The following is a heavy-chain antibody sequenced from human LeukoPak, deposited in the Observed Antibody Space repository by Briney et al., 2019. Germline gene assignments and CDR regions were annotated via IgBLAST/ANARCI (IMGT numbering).Heavy chain of an antibody. CDR3: ASRYCSTPTFPYVGVFDY. CDR2: IHYDGTNK. Sequence: GGSLRLSCAASGFNFSTYGMHWVRQAPGKGLEWVAFIHYDGTNKFYADSVKGRFTISRDNAKNSAYLQMNSLRAEETAVYYCASRYCSTPTFPYVGVFDYWGQGTLVTVSS. D-gene: IGHD2-2*01. J-gene: IGHJ4*02. V-gene: IGHV3-30*02. CDR1: GFNFSTYG.